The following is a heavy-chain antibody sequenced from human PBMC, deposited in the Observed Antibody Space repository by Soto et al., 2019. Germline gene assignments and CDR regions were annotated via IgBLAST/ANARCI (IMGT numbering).Heavy chain of an antibody. Sequence: EASVKVSCKASGGTFSSYAISWVRQAPGQGLEWMGGIIPIFGTANYAQKFQGRVTITADKSTSTAYMELSSLRSEDTAVYYCAPASNIGATSGWFDTWGQGTLVTVSA. CDR2: IIPIFGTA. V-gene: IGHV1-69*06. CDR1: GGTFSSYA. D-gene: IGHD5-12*01. J-gene: IGHJ5*02. CDR3: APASNIGATSGWFDT.